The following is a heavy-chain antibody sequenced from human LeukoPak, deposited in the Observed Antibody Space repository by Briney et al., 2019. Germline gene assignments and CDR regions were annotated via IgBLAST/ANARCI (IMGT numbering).Heavy chain of an antibody. CDR1: GGSISSYY. Sequence: PSETLSLTCTVSGGSISSYYWSWIRQPPGKGLEWIGYIYYSGSTNYNPSLKSRVTISVDTSKNQVSLKLRSVNAADTAVYYCASAKLNWFDPWGQGTLVTVSS. CDR2: IYYSGST. V-gene: IGHV4-59*12. J-gene: IGHJ5*02. D-gene: IGHD5-24*01. CDR3: ASAKLNWFDP.